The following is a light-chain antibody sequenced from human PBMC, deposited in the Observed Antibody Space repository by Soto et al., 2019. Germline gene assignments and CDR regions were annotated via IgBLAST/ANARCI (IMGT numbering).Light chain of an antibody. CDR2: DAS. J-gene: IGKJ5*01. CDR1: QGISSW. V-gene: IGKV1-12*01. CDR3: QQSYSTPIT. Sequence: DIQMTQSPSSVSASVGDRVTITGRASQGISSWLAWYQQKPGKAPKLLIYDASSLESGVSSRFSGSGSGTDFTLTISSLQPEDFATYYCQQSYSTPITFGQGTRLEIK.